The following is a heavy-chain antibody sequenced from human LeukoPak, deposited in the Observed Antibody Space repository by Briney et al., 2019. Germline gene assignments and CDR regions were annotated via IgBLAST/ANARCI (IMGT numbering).Heavy chain of an antibody. CDR2: IYYSGST. CDR1: GGSISSGSYY. CDR3: ARDYRDGRFFDY. D-gene: IGHD5-24*01. J-gene: IGHJ4*02. V-gene: IGHV4-61*02. Sequence: SQTLSLTCTVSGGSISSGSYYWSWIRQPAGKGLEWIGSIYYSGSTYYNPSLKSRVTISIDTSKNQFSLKLSSVTAADTAVHYCARDYRDGRFFDYWGQGTLVTVSS.